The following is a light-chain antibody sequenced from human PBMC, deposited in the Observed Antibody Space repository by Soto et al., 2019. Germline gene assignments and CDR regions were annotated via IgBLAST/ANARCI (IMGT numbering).Light chain of an antibody. CDR1: QSITGY. CDR3: LQDYNYPPA. V-gene: IGKV1-6*01. Sequence: IQMTQSPSSLSASVGDRVTITCRASQSITGYLNWYQQKPGKVPKLLIYAASSLQSGVPSRFSGSGSGTDFTLTISSLQPEDFATYYCLQDYNYPPAFGQGTKVDIK. J-gene: IGKJ1*01. CDR2: AAS.